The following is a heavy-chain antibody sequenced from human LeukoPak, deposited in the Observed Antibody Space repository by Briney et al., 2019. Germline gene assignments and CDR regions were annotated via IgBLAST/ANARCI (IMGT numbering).Heavy chain of an antibody. CDR1: GYTLTELS. D-gene: IGHD6-19*01. CDR3: ATESGYSSGWPPGY. CDR2: FDPEDGET. Sequence: ASVKVSCKVSGYTLTELSMHWVRQAPGKGLEWMGGFDPEDGETIYAQKFQGRVTMTEATSTDTAYMELSSLRSEDTAVYYCATESGYSSGWPPGYWGQGTLVTVSS. J-gene: IGHJ4*02. V-gene: IGHV1-24*01.